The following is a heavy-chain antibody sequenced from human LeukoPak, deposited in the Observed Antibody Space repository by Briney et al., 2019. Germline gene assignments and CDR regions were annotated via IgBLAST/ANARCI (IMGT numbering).Heavy chain of an antibody. Sequence: SETLSLTCTVSGGSISSSSYYWGWIRQPPGKGLEWIGSIYYSGNTYYNPSLKSRVTISVDTSKNQFSLKVSSVTAADTAVYYCAKIGFGYSMDVWGKGTTVTASS. CDR1: GGSISSSSYY. CDR3: AKIGFGYSMDV. D-gene: IGHD2-2*03. J-gene: IGHJ6*03. V-gene: IGHV4-39*07. CDR2: IYYSGNT.